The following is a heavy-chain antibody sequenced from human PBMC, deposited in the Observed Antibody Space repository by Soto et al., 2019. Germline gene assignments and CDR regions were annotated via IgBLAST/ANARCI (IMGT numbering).Heavy chain of an antibody. CDR3: ARDVSGGIRAYFRRSGYPHPNSYYGMDV. CDR2: IYDRGST. CDR1: GGSISSGGYY. Sequence: TLSLTCPVSGGSISSGGYYWSWIRQDPGKGLEWIGYIYDRGSTYYNPSLKSRVSISGDTSKNQFSLKLSSVTAADTAVYYCARDVSGGIRAYFRRSGYPHPNSYYGMDVWFQATMVT. V-gene: IGHV4-31*03. D-gene: IGHD3-3*01. J-gene: IGHJ6*02.